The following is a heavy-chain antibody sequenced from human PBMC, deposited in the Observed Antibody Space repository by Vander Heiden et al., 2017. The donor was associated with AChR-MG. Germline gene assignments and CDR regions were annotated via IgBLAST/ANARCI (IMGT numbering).Heavy chain of an antibody. V-gene: IGHV4-39*01. CDR1: GGSISSSSYY. CDR2: IYYSGST. J-gene: IGHJ4*02. D-gene: IGHD1-26*01. CDR3: ARHLSGSYSGDY. Sequence: QLQLQESGPGLVKPSETLSLTCTVSGGSISSSSYYWGWIRQPPGKGLEWIGSIYYSGSTYYNPSLKSRVTISVDTSKNQFSLKLSSVTAADTAVYYCARHLSGSYSGDYWGQGTLVTVSS.